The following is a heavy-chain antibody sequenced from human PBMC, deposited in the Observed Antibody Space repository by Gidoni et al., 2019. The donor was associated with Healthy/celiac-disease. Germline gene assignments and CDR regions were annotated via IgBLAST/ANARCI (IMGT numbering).Heavy chain of an antibody. D-gene: IGHD2-21*02. CDR2: IWYDGSNK. J-gene: IGHJ4*02. V-gene: IGHV3-33*01. CDR1: GFTFSSYG. CDR3: ARDLSGRGDPRPVYYFDY. Sequence: QVQLVASGGGVVQPGRSLRLSCAASGFTFSSYGMNWFRQAPGKGLEWVAVIWYDGSNKYYADSVKGRFTISRDNSKNTLYLQMNSLRAEDTAVYYCARDLSGRGDPRPVYYFDYWGQGTLVTVSS.